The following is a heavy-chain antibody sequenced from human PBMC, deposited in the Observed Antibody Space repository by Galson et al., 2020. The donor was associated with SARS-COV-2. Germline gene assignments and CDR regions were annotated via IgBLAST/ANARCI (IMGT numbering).Heavy chain of an antibody. J-gene: IGHJ4*02. CDR2: FDPEDGET. CDR3: ATDHEAPRGSYSL. CDR1: GYTLTELS. D-gene: IGHD1-26*01. V-gene: IGHV1-24*01. Sequence: GESLKISCKVSGYTLTELSMHWVRQAPGKGLEWMGGFDPEDGETIYAQKFQGRVTMTEDTSTDTAYMELSSLRSEDTAVYYCATDHEAPRGSYSLWGQGTLVTVSS.